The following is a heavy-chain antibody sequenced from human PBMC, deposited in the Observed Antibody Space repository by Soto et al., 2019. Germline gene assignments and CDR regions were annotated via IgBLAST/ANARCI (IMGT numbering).Heavy chain of an antibody. CDR2: ISLYSDGT. CDR3: ARVVPGAEAWFGP. J-gene: IGHJ5*02. V-gene: IGHV1-18*01. D-gene: IGHD2-2*01. CDR1: GYTFSNYG. Sequence: QVQLVQSGGEVKRPGASVKVSCKTSGYTFSNYGITWVRQAPGQPLEWLGWISLYSDGTNYAQKFKGRVSTTTDTSTTTAYMELRSLRSDDTAVYYCARVVPGAEAWFGPWGQGTLVTVSS.